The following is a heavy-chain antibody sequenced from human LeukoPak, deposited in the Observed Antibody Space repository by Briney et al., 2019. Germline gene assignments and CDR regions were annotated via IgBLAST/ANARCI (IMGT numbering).Heavy chain of an antibody. J-gene: IGHJ4*02. V-gene: IGHV3-30*03. D-gene: IGHD6-19*01. CDR1: VFASSSYG. CDR3: ARVELYASGWYGSIDY. Sequence: PGGSLRLSSAASVFASSSYGVHCGPGAPGPGLEGWAVISYDGSNKYYADSVTGRFSISRDNSKNTLYLQMDSMRTEDTAVYYCARVELYASGWYGSIDYCGRGSLVAVSS. CDR2: ISYDGSNK.